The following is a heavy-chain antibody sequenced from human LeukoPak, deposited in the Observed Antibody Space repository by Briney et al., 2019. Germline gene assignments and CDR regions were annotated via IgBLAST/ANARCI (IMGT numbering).Heavy chain of an antibody. V-gene: IGHV3-30*18. CDR1: GLTFSSYG. Sequence: PGGSLRLSCAASGLTFSSYGIHWVRQAPGKGLEWVVVISYDGSNKYYAASVKGRFTFSRDNSKNTLYLQMNSLRAEDTAVYYCAKEFELAVAGVRGPCDYWGQGTLVTVSS. D-gene: IGHD6-19*01. CDR3: AKEFELAVAGVRGPCDY. J-gene: IGHJ4*02. CDR2: ISYDGSNK.